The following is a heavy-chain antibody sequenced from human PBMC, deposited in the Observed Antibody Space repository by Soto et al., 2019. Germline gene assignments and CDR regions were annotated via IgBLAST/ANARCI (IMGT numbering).Heavy chain of an antibody. CDR2: VYRTGST. Sequence: QVQLQESGPGLVKPSGTLSLTCAVSGGSISTSNWWSWVRQPPGKGLEWIGDVYRTGSTNYNPSLESRLTTSVDKSKNQFSLKLTSVTAADTAVYYCARARATIAAAAIFDCWGQGTLVTVSS. CDR1: GGSISTSNW. D-gene: IGHD6-13*01. V-gene: IGHV4-4*02. CDR3: ARARATIAAAAIFDC. J-gene: IGHJ4*02.